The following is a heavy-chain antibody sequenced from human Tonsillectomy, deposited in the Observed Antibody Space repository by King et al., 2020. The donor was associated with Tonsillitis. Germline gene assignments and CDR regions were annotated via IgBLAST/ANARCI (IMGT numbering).Heavy chain of an antibody. CDR1: GFTFRSYA. Sequence: QLVQSGGGVVQPGRSLRFSCAASGFTFRSYAMHWVRQAPGKGLEWVAVISYDGSNKYYADSVKGRFTISRDNSKNTLYLQMNSLRAEDTAVYYCARDLSGIAAAGTHYYGMDVWGQGTTVTVSS. J-gene: IGHJ6*02. CDR3: ARDLSGIAAAGTHYYGMDV. CDR2: ISYDGSNK. V-gene: IGHV3-30*04. D-gene: IGHD6-13*01.